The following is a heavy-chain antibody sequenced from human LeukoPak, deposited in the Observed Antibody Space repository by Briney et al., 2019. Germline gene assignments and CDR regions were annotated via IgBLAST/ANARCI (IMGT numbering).Heavy chain of an antibody. CDR3: AKDHHYYDSSGYPDY. CDR1: GFTFSSYA. V-gene: IGHV3-30-3*01. Sequence: GGSLRLSCAASGFTFSSYAMHWVRQAPGKGLEWVAVISYDGSNKYYADSVKGRFTISRDNSKNTLYLQMNSLRAEDTAVYYCAKDHHYYDSSGYPDYWGQGTLVTVSS. J-gene: IGHJ4*02. CDR2: ISYDGSNK. D-gene: IGHD3-22*01.